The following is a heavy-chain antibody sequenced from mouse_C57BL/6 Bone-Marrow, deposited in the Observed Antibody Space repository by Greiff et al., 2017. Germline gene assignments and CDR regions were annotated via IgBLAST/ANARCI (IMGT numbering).Heavy chain of an antibody. V-gene: IGHV1-22*01. CDR2: INPNNGGT. Sequence: EVQLQQSGPELVKPGASVKMSCKASGYTFTDYNMHWVKQSHGKSLEWIGYINPNNGGTSYNQKFKGKATLTVNKSSSTAYMELRSLTSEDSAVYYCARHGVIYDGYSAWFAYWGQGTLVTVSA. D-gene: IGHD2-3*01. CDR3: ARHGVIYDGYSAWFAY. CDR1: GYTFTDYN. J-gene: IGHJ3*01.